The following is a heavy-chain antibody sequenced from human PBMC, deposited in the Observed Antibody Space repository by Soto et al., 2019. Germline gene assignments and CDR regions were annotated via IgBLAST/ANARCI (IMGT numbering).Heavy chain of an antibody. V-gene: IGHV1-18*04. J-gene: IGHJ3*02. D-gene: IGHD5-18*01. CDR3: AKHRENSYGFDAFDI. CDR2: ISAYNGIT. CDR1: GYTFISNG. Sequence: RASVKVSCKASGYTFISNGISWVRQAPGQGLEWMGWISAYNGITNYAQKVQGRVTMTTDTSTSTAYMELRSLRSDDTAVYYCAKHRENSYGFDAFDISSQGTMVT.